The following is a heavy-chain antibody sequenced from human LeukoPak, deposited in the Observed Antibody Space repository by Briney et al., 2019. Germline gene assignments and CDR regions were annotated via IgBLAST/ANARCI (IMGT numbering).Heavy chain of an antibody. CDR1: GFTFSNYW. J-gene: IGHJ5*02. CDR3: ARGDVWFDP. Sequence: GGSLRLSCAASGFTFSNYWMYWVRQAPGKGLVWVSRINSDGSSTNYADSVKGRFTISRDNGKNTLYLQMNSLRVEDTAAYYCARGDVWFDPWGQGTLVTVSS. CDR2: INSDGSST. V-gene: IGHV3-74*01.